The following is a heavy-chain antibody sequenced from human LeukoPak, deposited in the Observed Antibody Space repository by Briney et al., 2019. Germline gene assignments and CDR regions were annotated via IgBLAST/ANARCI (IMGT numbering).Heavy chain of an antibody. V-gene: IGHV3-23*01. CDR2: LTGGGGSA. CDR1: GFTFSSHW. J-gene: IGHJ4*02. CDR3: AKPPRDTMTAAEN. Sequence: GGSLRLSCAASGFTFSSHWMSWVRQAPGKGLEWVSGLTGGGGSAKYADSVKGRFTISRDNSKNTFYLQMDGLRAEDTAVYYCAKPPRDTMTAAENWGQGALVTVSS. D-gene: IGHD6-13*01.